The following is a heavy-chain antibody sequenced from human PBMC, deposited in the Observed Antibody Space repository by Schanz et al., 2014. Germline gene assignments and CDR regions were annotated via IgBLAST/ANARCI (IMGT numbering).Heavy chain of an antibody. CDR1: GYTFSRYG. J-gene: IGHJ4*02. V-gene: IGHV1-18*01. Sequence: QVQLVQSGAEVKKPGASVKVSCKASGYTFSRYGISWVRQAPGQGLEWMGWIGGHSGDTRYAQQFQGRLTVTADTSTTTAYMELRSLRTDDTAVYYCARGRGFYDYWGQGTLVTVSS. D-gene: IGHD3-10*01. CDR3: ARGRGFYDY. CDR2: IGGHSGDT.